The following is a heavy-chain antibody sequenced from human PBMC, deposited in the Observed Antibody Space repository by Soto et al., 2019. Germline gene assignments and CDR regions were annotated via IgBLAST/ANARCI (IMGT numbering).Heavy chain of an antibody. Sequence: SETLSLTCTVSGGSISSSGCYWGWIRQPPGNELQYIASVYNNGQTYYNPSLTSPVTISIDTSKNQFSLKLSSVTAADTAVYYCARGYGRNFDYWGQGTLVTVSS. V-gene: IGHV4-39*01. J-gene: IGHJ4*02. CDR3: ARGYGRNFDY. CDR1: GGSISSSGCY. CDR2: VYNNGQT. D-gene: IGHD5-18*01.